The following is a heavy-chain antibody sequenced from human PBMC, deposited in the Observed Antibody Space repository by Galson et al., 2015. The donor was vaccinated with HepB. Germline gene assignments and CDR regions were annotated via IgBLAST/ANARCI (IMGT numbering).Heavy chain of an antibody. CDR1: GGSISSSSYY. Sequence: LSLTCTVSGGSISSSSYYWGWIRQPPGKGLEWIGSIYYSGSTYYNPSLKSRVTISVDTSKNQFSLKLSSVTAADTAVYYCARQVAVAGLTFDYWGQGTLVTVSS. V-gene: IGHV4-39*01. D-gene: IGHD6-19*01. J-gene: IGHJ4*02. CDR2: IYYSGST. CDR3: ARQVAVAGLTFDY.